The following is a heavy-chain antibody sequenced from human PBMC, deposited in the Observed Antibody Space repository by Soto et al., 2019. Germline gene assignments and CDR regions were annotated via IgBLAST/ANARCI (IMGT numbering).Heavy chain of an antibody. J-gene: IGHJ4*02. Sequence: SETLSLTCTVSGGSIRSYYWSWIRQPPGKGLEWIGYIYYSGSTNYNPSLKSRVTISVDTSKNQFSLKLSSVTAADTAVYYCARGTTTEKVDSWGQGILVTVSS. CDR3: ARGTTTEKVDS. CDR2: IYYSGST. V-gene: IGHV4-59*01. CDR1: GGSIRSYY. D-gene: IGHD1-1*01.